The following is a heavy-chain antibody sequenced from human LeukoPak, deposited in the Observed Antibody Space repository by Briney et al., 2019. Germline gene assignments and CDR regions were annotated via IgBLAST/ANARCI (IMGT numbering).Heavy chain of an antibody. CDR2: ISGSGSST. J-gene: IGHJ4*02. V-gene: IGHV3-23*01. CDR3: AGGSLGSGTSSDCCPLDY. D-gene: IGHD2-15*01. CDR1: GFTFSSYA. Sequence: GGSLRLSCAASGFTFSSYAMSWVRQAPGKGLEWVSAISGSGSSTYYADSVKGRFTISRDNSKNTLYLQMNSLRAEDTAVYYCAGGSLGSGTSSDCCPLDYWGQGTLVTVSS.